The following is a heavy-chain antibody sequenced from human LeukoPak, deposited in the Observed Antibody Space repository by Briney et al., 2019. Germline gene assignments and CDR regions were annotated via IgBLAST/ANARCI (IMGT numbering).Heavy chain of an antibody. CDR1: GFTFSSYG. Sequence: GGSLRLSCAASGFTFSSYGMHWVRQAPGKGLEWVAFIRYDGSNKYYADSVKGRFTISRDNAKNSLYLQMNSLRAEDTAVYYCARDPGDYYGSGSDWGQGTLVTVSS. V-gene: IGHV3-30*02. CDR3: ARDPGDYYGSGSD. CDR2: IRYDGSNK. D-gene: IGHD3-10*01. J-gene: IGHJ4*02.